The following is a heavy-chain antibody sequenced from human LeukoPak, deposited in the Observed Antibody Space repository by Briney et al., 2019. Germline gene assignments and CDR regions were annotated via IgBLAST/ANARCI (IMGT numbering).Heavy chain of an antibody. Sequence: SETLSLTCTVSGGSISSYYWSWIRQPPGKGLEWIGYIYYSGRTNYNPSLKSRVTISVDTSKNQFSLKLSSVTAADSAVYYCAREYYYDSSGYPIYYYYYGMDVWGQGTTVTVSS. CDR1: GGSISSYY. V-gene: IGHV4-59*01. CDR3: AREYYYDSSGYPIYYYYYGMDV. CDR2: IYYSGRT. D-gene: IGHD3-22*01. J-gene: IGHJ6*02.